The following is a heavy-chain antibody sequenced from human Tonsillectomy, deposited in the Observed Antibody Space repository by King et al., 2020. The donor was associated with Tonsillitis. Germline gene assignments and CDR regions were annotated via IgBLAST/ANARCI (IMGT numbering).Heavy chain of an antibody. Sequence: VQLVESGGGLVQPGGSLRLSCAASGFTFSSYAMSWVRQAPGKGLEWVSAISGSGGSTYYADSVKGRFTISRDNSKNTLYLQMNSLRAEDTAVYYCAKSSPRRGIFGRAGEGLYWGQGTLVTVSS. CDR1: GFTFSSYA. J-gene: IGHJ4*02. CDR2: ISGSGGST. V-gene: IGHV3-23*04. CDR3: AKSSPRRGIFGRAGEGLY. D-gene: IGHD3-3*01.